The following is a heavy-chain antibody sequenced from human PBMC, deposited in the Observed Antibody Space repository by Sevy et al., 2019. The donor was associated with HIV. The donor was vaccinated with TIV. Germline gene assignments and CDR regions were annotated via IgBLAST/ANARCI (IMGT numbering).Heavy chain of an antibody. CDR2: IIPIFGTA. Sequence: ASVKVSCKASGGTFSSYAISWVRQAPGQGLEWMGGIIPIFGTANYAQKFQGRVTITADESTSTAYMELSSLRSEDTAVYYCARDYTPYYYDSSGYYYWGQGTLVTVSS. V-gene: IGHV1-69*13. CDR3: ARDYTPYYYDSSGYYY. CDR1: GGTFSSYA. D-gene: IGHD3-22*01. J-gene: IGHJ4*02.